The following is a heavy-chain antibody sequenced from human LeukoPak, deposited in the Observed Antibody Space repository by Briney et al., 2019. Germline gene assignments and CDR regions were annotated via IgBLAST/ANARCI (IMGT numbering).Heavy chain of an antibody. Sequence: GGSLRLSCAASGFTFSSYSMNWVRQAPGKGLEWVSYISSSSSSIYYADSVKGRFTISRDNAKNSLYLQMNSPRDEDTAVYYCARKSDYDSSGYHDWFDLWGQGTLVTVSS. CDR3: ARKSDYDSSGYHDWFDL. J-gene: IGHJ5*02. CDR2: ISSSSSSI. D-gene: IGHD3-22*01. V-gene: IGHV3-48*02. CDR1: GFTFSSYS.